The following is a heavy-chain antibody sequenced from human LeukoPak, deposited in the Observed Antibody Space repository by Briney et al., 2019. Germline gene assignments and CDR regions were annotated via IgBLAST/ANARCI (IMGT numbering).Heavy chain of an antibody. D-gene: IGHD1-26*01. CDR2: IKSKTDGGTT. CDR3: TTIVGATIDYYYYMDV. V-gene: IGHV3-15*01. CDR1: GFTFSNAW. Sequence: GGSLRLSCAASGFTFSNAWMSWVRQAPRKGPEWVGRIKSKTDGGTTDYAAPVKGRFTISRDDSKNTLYLQMNSLKTEDTAVYYCTTIVGATIDYYYYMDVWGKGTTVTVSS. J-gene: IGHJ6*03.